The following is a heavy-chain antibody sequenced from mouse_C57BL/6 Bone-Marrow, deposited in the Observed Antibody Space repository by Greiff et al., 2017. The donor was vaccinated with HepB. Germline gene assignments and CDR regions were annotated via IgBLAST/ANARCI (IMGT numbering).Heavy chain of an antibody. CDR3: ARSGVYFDY. D-gene: IGHD3-1*01. J-gene: IGHJ2*01. CDR1: GYTFTSYW. V-gene: IGHV1-69*01. Sequence: VKLMESGAELVMPGASVKLSCKASGYTFTSYWMHWVKQRPGQGLEWIGEIDPSDSYTNYNQKFKGKSTLTVDKSSSTAYMQLSSLTSEDSAVYYCARSGVYFDYWGQGTTLTVSS. CDR2: IDPSDSYT.